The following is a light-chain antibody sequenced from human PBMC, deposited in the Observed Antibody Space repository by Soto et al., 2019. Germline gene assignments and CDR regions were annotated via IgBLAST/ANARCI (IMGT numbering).Light chain of an antibody. J-gene: IGLJ3*02. CDR3: RAYSVTNTLGV. CDR2: EVA. CDR1: DSDIGDNNY. V-gene: IGLV2-14*01. Sequence: LTQPASVSGSPGQSITISCTGTDSDIGDNNYVSWYQQYPGRAPKLMIYEVANRPSGVSDRFSGSKSGNTASLTILGLQAEDEADYYCRAYSVTNTLGVFGGGT.